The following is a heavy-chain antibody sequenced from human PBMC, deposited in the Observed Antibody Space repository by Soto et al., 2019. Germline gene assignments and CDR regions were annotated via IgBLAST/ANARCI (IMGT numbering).Heavy chain of an antibody. V-gene: IGHV3-7*03. CDR1: GFTFSSYW. CDR3: ARAPLFYDILTGYYFPTSDY. Sequence: EVQLVESGGGLVQPGGALRLSCAASGFTFSSYWMSWVRQAPGKGLEWVANIKQDGSEKYYVDSVKGRFTISRDNAKNSLYLQMNSLRAEDTDVYYCARAPLFYDILTGYYFPTSDYWGQGTLVTVSS. CDR2: IKQDGSEK. J-gene: IGHJ4*02. D-gene: IGHD3-9*01.